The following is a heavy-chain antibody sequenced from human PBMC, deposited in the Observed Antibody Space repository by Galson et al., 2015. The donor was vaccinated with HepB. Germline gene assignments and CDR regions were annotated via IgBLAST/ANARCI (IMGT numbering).Heavy chain of an antibody. D-gene: IGHD3-22*01. CDR1: GFTFSSYS. CDR2: ISSSSSTI. J-gene: IGHJ4*02. CDR3: ARDDSSGEDY. V-gene: IGHV3-48*01. Sequence: SLRLSCAASGFTFSSYSMNWVRQAPGKGLEWVSYISSSSSTIYYADSVKGRFTISRDNAKNSLYLQMNSLRAEDTAVYYCARDDSSGEDYWGQGTLVTVSS.